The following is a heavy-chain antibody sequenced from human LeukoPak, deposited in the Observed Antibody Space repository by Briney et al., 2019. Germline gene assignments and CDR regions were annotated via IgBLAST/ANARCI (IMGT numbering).Heavy chain of an antibody. J-gene: IGHJ6*02. CDR1: GYSFTNYW. CDR2: IYPGDSVT. CDR3: ARLDRVAVAGTGRYYYYGMDV. D-gene: IGHD6-19*01. Sequence: GESLKISCKGSGYSFTNYWIGWVRQIPGKGLEWTGIIYPGDSVTRYSASFQGQVTISADKSISTAYLQWSSLKASDTAMYYCARLDRVAVAGTGRYYYYGMDVWGQGTTVTVSS. V-gene: IGHV5-51*01.